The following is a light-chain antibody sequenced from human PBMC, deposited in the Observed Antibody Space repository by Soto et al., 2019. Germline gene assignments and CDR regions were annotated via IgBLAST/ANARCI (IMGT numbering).Light chain of an antibody. J-gene: IGKJ1*01. V-gene: IGKV1-39*01. CDR2: AAS. CDR1: QGISTY. CDR3: QQYNSYPWT. Sequence: DIQMTQSPSSLSASVGDRFTITCRASQGISTYLNWYQQKPGKAPKLLIYAASSLQSGVPSRFSGSGSGTEFTPTISSLQPDDFATYYCQQYNSYPWTFGQGIKVDNK.